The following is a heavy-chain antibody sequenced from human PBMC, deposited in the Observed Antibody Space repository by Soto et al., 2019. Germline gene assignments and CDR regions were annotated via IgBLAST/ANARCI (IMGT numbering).Heavy chain of an antibody. CDR1: SGSISSSNW. CDR2: IYHSGST. CDR3: ARVGQWVFLSPPSKSFDY. J-gene: IGHJ4*02. Sequence: SETLSLTCAVSSGSISSSNWWSWVRQPPGKGLEWIGEIYHSGSTNYNPSLKSRVTISVDKSKNQFSLKLSSVTAADTAVYYCARVGQWVFLSPPSKSFDYWGQGTLVTVSS. D-gene: IGHD6-19*01. V-gene: IGHV4-4*02.